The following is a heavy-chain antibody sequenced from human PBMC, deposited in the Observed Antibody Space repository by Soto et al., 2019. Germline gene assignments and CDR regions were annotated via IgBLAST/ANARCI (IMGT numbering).Heavy chain of an antibody. CDR3: AVRDIVVVPAAVTHYGMDV. D-gene: IGHD2-2*01. J-gene: IGHJ6*02. V-gene: IGHV1-69*01. Sequence: QVQLVQSGAEVKKPGSSVKVSCKASGGTFSSYAISWVRQAPGQGLEWMGGIIPIFGTANYAQKFQGRVTMTTDDTTSTAYMELSSLRSEDTAVYYCAVRDIVVVPAAVTHYGMDVWGLVITVTVSS. CDR1: GGTFSSYA. CDR2: IIPIFGTA.